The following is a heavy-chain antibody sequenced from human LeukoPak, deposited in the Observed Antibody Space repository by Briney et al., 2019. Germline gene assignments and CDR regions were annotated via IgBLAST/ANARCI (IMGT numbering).Heavy chain of an antibody. J-gene: IGHJ4*02. CDR1: GFTFSSYW. V-gene: IGHV3-7*01. CDR3: ASNTIFGDYFDY. CDR2: IKQDGSEK. D-gene: IGHD3-3*01. Sequence: PGGSLRLSCAASGFTFSSYWMGWVRQAPGKGLEWVANIKQDGSEKYYVDSVKGRFTISRDNAKNSLYLQMNSLRAEDTAVYYCASNTIFGDYFDYWGQGTLVTVSS.